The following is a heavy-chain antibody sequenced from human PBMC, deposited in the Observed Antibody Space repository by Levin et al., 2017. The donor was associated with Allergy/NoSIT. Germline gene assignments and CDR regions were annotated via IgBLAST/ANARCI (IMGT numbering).Heavy chain of an antibody. D-gene: IGHD4-11*01. CDR3: ARDRAVTTFDAFDI. V-gene: IGHV3-48*01. CDR1: GFTFSSYS. J-gene: IGHJ3*02. CDR2: ISSSSTI. Sequence: GESLKISCAASGFTFSSYSMNWVRQAPGKGLEWVSYISSSSTIYYADSVKGRFTISRDNAKNSLYLQMNSLRAEDTAVYYCARDRAVTTFDAFDIWGQGTMVTVSS.